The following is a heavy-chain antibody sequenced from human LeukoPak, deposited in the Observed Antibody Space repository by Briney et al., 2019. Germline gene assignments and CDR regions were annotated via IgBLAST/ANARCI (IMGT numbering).Heavy chain of an antibody. Sequence: GGSLRLSCAASGFTFSSYAMSWVRHAPGKGLVWVSRINSDGSSTNYADSVKGRFTISRDNAKNTLYLQMNSLRAEDTALYFCARASSHSGYEDNWFAPWGQGTLVTVSS. V-gene: IGHV3-74*01. CDR1: GFTFSSYA. D-gene: IGHD5-12*01. CDR2: INSDGSST. J-gene: IGHJ5*02. CDR3: ARASSHSGYEDNWFAP.